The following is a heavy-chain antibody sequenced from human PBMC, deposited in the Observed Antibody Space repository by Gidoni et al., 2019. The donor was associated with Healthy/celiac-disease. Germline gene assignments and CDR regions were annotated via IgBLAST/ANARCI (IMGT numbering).Heavy chain of an antibody. CDR1: GYSISSGYS. Sequence: QVQLQESGPGLVKPSETLSLTCAVSGYSISSGYSWGGIRQPPGKGLEWIGSIYHSGSTYYNPSLKSRVTISVDTSKNQFSLKLSSVTAADTAVYYCAGVSCSGGSCHFDYWGQGTLVTVSS. J-gene: IGHJ4*02. CDR2: IYHSGST. V-gene: IGHV4-38-2*01. CDR3: AGVSCSGGSCHFDY. D-gene: IGHD2-15*01.